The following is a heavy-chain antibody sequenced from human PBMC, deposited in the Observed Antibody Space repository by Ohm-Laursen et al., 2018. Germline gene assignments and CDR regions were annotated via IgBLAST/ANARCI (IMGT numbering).Heavy chain of an antibody. CDR1: GGSFSGYY. D-gene: IGHD5-18*01. Sequence: SETLSLTCAVYGGSFSGYYWSWIRQPPGKGLEWIGEINHSGSTNYNPSLKSRVTISVDTSKNQFSLKVSSVTAADTAVYYCARRGYSYGLYYYYGMDVWGQGTTVTVSS. CDR2: INHSGST. J-gene: IGHJ6*02. V-gene: IGHV4-34*01. CDR3: ARRGYSYGLYYYYGMDV.